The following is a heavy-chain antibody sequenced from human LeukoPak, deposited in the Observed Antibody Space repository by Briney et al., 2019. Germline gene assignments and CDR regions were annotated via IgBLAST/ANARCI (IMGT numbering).Heavy chain of an antibody. J-gene: IGHJ3*02. CDR2: IYYTGST. Sequence: PSETLSLTCPVSGDSISGSSFYWGWIRQPPGMGLEWIGSIYYTGSTFYSPSLKSRVTISVDTSKNHLSLTLSSVTAADTAVYYCAREPVYYYDSSGYDSDAFDIWGQGTMVTVSS. CDR1: GDSISGSSFY. CDR3: AREPVYYYDSSGYDSDAFDI. V-gene: IGHV4-39*02. D-gene: IGHD3-22*01.